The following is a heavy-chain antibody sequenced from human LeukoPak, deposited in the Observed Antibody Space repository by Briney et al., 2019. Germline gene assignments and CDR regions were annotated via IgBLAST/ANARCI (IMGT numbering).Heavy chain of an antibody. CDR3: AHGSMYQLDY. CDR2: IIGGAGGT. CDR1: GFSLSSHG. D-gene: IGHD2-2*01. V-gene: IGHV3-23*01. J-gene: IGHJ4*02. Sequence: GGSLRLSCAASGFSLSSHGMSWVRQAPGKGLEWVSGIIGGAGGTYYADSVKGRFTISRDNAKNTLYLQMNSLRAEDTAVYYCAHGSMYQLDYWGQGTLVTVSS.